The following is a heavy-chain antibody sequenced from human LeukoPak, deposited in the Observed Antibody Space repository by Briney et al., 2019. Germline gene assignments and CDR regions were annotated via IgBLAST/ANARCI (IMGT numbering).Heavy chain of an antibody. J-gene: IGHJ4*02. Sequence: GGSLRLSCAASGFTFSSYGMYWVRQAPGKGLEGVAFIRYDGSNKYYADSVKSRLTISRDNTKNTLYLQMSSLTAEDTAVYYCAKVQASSGCYSYIDYWGQGTLVTVSS. CDR1: GFTFSSYG. V-gene: IGHV3-30*02. D-gene: IGHD6-19*01. CDR3: AKVQASSGCYSYIDY. CDR2: IRYDGSNK.